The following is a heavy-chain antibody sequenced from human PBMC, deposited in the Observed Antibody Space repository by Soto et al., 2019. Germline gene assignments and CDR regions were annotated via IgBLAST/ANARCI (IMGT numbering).Heavy chain of an antibody. J-gene: IGHJ6*02. CDR1: GYSFNSYW. V-gene: IGHV5-51*01. CDR3: AGGGVRGVITRTRDYYGMDV. D-gene: IGHD3-10*01. Sequence: PGESLKISCKGSGYSFNSYWIGWVRQMPGKGLEWMGIIYPDDSDTRYSPSFQGQVTISADKSISTAYLQWSSLKASDTAMYYCAGGGVRGVITRTRDYYGMDVWGQGTTVTVSS. CDR2: IYPDDSDT.